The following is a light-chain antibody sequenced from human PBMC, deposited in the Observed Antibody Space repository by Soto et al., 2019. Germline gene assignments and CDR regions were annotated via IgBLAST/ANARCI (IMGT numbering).Light chain of an antibody. V-gene: IGKV1-12*01. CDR1: RVISSW. CDR2: AAS. Sequence: DIQMTQSPSSVSASVGDRVTITCRASRVISSWLAWFQQKPGKAPNLVIYAASTLQSGVPSRFSASGSGTDFTLTISSLQPEDFATYYCQQSNSFPITFGQGTRLEIK. CDR3: QQSNSFPIT. J-gene: IGKJ5*01.